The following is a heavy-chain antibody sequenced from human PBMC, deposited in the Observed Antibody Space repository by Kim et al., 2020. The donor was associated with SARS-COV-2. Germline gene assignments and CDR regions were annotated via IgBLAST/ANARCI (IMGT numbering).Heavy chain of an antibody. V-gene: IGHV4-34*01. CDR3: ARGHLLIGVVITIRGAFDY. J-gene: IGHJ4*02. Sequence: SRVTISVDTSKNQFSLKLSSVTAADTAVYYCARGHLLIGVVITIRGAFDYWGQGTLVTVSS. D-gene: IGHD3-3*01.